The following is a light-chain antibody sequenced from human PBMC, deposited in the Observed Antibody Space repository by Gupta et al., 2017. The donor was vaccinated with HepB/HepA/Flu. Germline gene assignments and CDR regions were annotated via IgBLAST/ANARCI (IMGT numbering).Light chain of an antibody. CDR2: LGS. Sequence: DIVMTQSPLSLPVTPGEPASISCRPSQSLLHSTGDNYLDWYLQKPGQSPQLLIYLGSNRASGVPDRFSGSGSGTDFTLKISRVEAEDVGIYYCKQALQTPRTFGQGTKVEIK. CDR3: KQALQTPRT. J-gene: IGKJ1*01. V-gene: IGKV2-28*01. CDR1: QSLLHSTGDNY.